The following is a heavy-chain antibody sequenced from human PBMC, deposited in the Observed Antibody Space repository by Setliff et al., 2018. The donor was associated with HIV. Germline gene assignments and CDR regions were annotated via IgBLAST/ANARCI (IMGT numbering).Heavy chain of an antibody. CDR3: AKGAGFYGDYTFDY. CDR2: IYSTGST. D-gene: IGHD4-17*01. V-gene: IGHV4-59*11. J-gene: IGHJ4*02. CDR1: GASITSHS. Sequence: PSETLSLTCTVSGASITSHSWSWIRQSPGRELEWIGYIYSTGSTNYNPSLQSRVSISMDASKNKFSLKVTAVTSADTAVYYGAKGAGFYGDYTFDYWGQGNLVTVSS.